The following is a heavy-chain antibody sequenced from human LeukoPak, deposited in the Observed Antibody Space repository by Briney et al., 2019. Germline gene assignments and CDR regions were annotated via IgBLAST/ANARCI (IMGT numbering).Heavy chain of an antibody. CDR2: INTDGSST. CDR1: GFTFSSYW. Sequence: GGSLRLSCTASGFTFSSYWMHWVRQAPGKGLVWVSRINTDGSSTNYADSVQGRFTISRDNAKNTLYLQMSSLRAEDTAVYYCAREGYTGSYPDYWGQGTLVTVSS. CDR3: AREGYTGSYPDY. J-gene: IGHJ4*02. V-gene: IGHV3-74*01. D-gene: IGHD1-26*01.